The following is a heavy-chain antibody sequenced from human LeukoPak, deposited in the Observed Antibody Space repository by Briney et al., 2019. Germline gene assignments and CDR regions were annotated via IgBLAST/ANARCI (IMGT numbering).Heavy chain of an antibody. D-gene: IGHD3-10*01. CDR3: ARHEFDSGSLPYFDH. V-gene: IGHV4-59*08. CDR2: IYYSGST. J-gene: IGHJ4*02. CDR1: GGSIRGYY. Sequence: PSETLSLTCTVSGGSIRGYYWSWIRQPPGKGLEWIGYIYYSGSTNYNPSLKSRVTISVDTSKNQFSLKLSAVTAADTAVYYCARHEFDSGSLPYFDHWGQGILVTVSS.